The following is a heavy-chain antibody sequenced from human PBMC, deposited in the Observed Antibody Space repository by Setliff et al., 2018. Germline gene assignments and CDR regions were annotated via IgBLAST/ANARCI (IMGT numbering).Heavy chain of an antibody. CDR2: IRQDGSEK. D-gene: IGHD5-18*01. CDR3: TMYVYGYVY. Sequence: GGSLRLSCAASGFTFRRDWMSWVRQAPGKGLEWVANIRQDGSEKYYVDSVRGRFTISRDDSTNSFYLLMDSLKTEDTAVYYCTMYVYGYVYWGQGTLVTVSS. CDR1: GFTFRRDW. J-gene: IGHJ4*02. V-gene: IGHV3-7*03.